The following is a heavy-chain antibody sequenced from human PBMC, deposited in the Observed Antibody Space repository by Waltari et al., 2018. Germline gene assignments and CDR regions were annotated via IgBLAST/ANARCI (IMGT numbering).Heavy chain of an antibody. J-gene: IGHJ4*02. V-gene: IGHV4-59*01. Sequence: QVQLQESGPGLVKPSETLSLTCTVSGGSISSYYWSWIRQPPGTGLEWIGYMYYSGSTNYNPSLKSRVTISVDTSKNQFSLKLSSVTAADTAVYYCARGGVGYCSGGSCDFDYWGQGTLVTVSS. CDR2: MYYSGST. CDR1: GGSISSYY. CDR3: ARGGVGYCSGGSCDFDY. D-gene: IGHD2-15*01.